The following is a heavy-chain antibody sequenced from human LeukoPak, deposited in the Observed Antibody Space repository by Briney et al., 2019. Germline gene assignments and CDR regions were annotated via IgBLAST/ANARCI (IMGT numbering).Heavy chain of an antibody. D-gene: IGHD6-19*01. V-gene: IGHV3-74*01. CDR3: ARDPPGSSGTHY. J-gene: IGHJ4*02. CDR2: INIDGNVT. CDR1: GFTFSAHW. Sequence: GGSLRLSCAASGFTFSAHWMHWVRQAPGKGLGWVSRINIDGNVTAYADTVKGRFTISRDNAKNTLYLQMNSLRAEDTAVYYCARDPPGSSGTHYWGQGTLVTVSS.